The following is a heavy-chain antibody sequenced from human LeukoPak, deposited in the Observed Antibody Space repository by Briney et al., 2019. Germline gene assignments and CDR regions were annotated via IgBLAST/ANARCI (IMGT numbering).Heavy chain of an antibody. J-gene: IGHJ6*03. V-gene: IGHV3-21*01. Sequence: GGSLRLSCAASGFTFSSYSMNWVRQAPGKGLEWVSSISSSSSYIYYADSVKGRFTISRDNAKNSLYLQMNSLRAEDTAVYYCAREGNYYDSSGYYLYYYYYYMDVWGKGTTVTVSS. CDR3: AREGNYYDSSGYYLYYYYYYMDV. CDR1: GFTFSSYS. CDR2: ISSSSSYI. D-gene: IGHD3-22*01.